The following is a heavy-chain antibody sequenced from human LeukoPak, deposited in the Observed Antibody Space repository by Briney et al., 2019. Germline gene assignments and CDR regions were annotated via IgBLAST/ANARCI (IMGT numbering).Heavy chain of an antibody. CDR2: IYSGGST. Sequence: GGSLRLSCAASGFTVSSNYMSWVRQAPGKGLEWVSVIYSGGSTYYTDSVKGRFTISRDNSRNTLYLQMNSLRAEDTAVYYCAELGITMIGGVWGKGTTVTISS. CDR1: GFTVSSNY. V-gene: IGHV3-66*01. CDR3: AELGITMIGGV. D-gene: IGHD3-10*02. J-gene: IGHJ6*04.